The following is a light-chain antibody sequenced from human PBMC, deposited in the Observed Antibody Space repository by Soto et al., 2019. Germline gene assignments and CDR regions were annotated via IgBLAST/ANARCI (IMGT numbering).Light chain of an antibody. J-gene: IGLJ1*01. Sequence: QSALTQPASVSGSPGQSITISCTGTSSDVGGYNYVSWYQHHPGKAPNLMIYDVSNRPSGVSNRFSGSKSGNTASLTISGLQPEDEADDYCSSYTTSNARQIVFGTGTKVTVL. CDR1: SSDVGGYNY. V-gene: IGLV2-14*03. CDR2: DVS. CDR3: SSYTTSNARQIV.